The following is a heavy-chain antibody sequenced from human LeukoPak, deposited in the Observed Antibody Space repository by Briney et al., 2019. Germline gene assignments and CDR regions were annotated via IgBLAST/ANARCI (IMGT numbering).Heavy chain of an antibody. D-gene: IGHD5-18*01. CDR2: INHSGST. V-gene: IGHV4-34*01. J-gene: IGHJ6*03. CDR3: ARIGRGYSYGSGWYYYYMDV. Sequence: SETLSLTCAVYGGSFSGYYWSWIRQPPGKGLEWIGEINHSGSTNYNPSLKSRVTISVDTSKNQFSLKLSSVTAADTAVYYCARIGRGYSYGSGWYYYYMDVWGKGTTVTVSS. CDR1: GGSFSGYY.